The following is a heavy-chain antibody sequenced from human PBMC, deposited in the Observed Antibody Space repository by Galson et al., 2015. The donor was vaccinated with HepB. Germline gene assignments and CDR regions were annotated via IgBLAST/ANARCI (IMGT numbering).Heavy chain of an antibody. CDR2: IYSGGST. CDR3: ARDLVDSGYDGHYFDY. V-gene: IGHV3-66*01. J-gene: IGHJ4*02. CDR1: GFTVSSNY. Sequence: SLRLSCAASGFTVSSNYMSWVRQAPGKGLEWVSVIYSGGSTYYADSVKGRFTISRDNSKNTLYLQMNSLRAEDTAVYYCARDLVDSGYDGHYFDYWGQGTLVTVSS. D-gene: IGHD5-12*01.